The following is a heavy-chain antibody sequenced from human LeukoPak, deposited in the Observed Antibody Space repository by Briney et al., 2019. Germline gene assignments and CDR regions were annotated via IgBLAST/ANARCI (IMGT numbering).Heavy chain of an antibody. CDR2: ITSDNTV. V-gene: IGHV3-11*01. CDR3: ARVVSSRSAVGFGP. J-gene: IGHJ5*02. Sequence: GGSLRLSCAASGFIFSDYYMSWIRQAPGKGLEWVSYITSDNTVYYADSVKGRFTISRDNPKNSIYLQMNSLRYKDTAFYYCARVVSSRSAVGFGPWGQGTLVTVSS. D-gene: IGHD5/OR15-5a*01. CDR1: GFIFSDYY.